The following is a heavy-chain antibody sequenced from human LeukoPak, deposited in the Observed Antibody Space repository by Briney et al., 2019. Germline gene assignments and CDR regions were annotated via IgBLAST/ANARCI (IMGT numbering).Heavy chain of an antibody. D-gene: IGHD3-10*01. CDR2: IWYDGSNK. CDR1: GFTFSSYG. V-gene: IGHV3-33*01. CDR3: ARDWSGLWFGELLT. J-gene: IGHJ5*02. Sequence: GGSLRLSCAASGFTFSSYGMHWVRQAPGKGLEWVAVIWYDGSNKYYADSVKGRFTISRGNSKNTLYLQMNSLRAEDTAVYYCARDWSGLWFGELLTWGQGTLVTVSS.